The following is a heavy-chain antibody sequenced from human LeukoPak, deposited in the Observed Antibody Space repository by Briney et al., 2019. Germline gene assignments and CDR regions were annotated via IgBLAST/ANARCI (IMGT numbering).Heavy chain of an antibody. V-gene: IGHV4-59*06. CDR3: ATVNAGQKEGYYYYMDV. Sequence: SETLSLTCTVSGGSISSYYWSWIRQPPGKGLEWIGYIYYSGSTYYNPSLKSRVTISVDTSKNQFSLKLSSVTAADTAVYYCATVNAGQKEGYYYYMDVWGKGTTVTVSS. CDR1: GGSISSYY. J-gene: IGHJ6*03. CDR2: IYYSGST. D-gene: IGHD3-10*01.